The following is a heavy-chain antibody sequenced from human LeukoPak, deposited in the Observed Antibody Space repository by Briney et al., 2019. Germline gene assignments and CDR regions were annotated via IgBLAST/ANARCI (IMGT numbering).Heavy chain of an antibody. V-gene: IGHV3-30*03. Sequence: GGSLRLSCVASGFTFSSYGMHWVRQAPGKGLEWVAVISYDGSNKYYADSVKGRFTISRDNSKNTLYLQMNSLRAEDTAVYYCVRGRAGTGTTGTAYFDYWGQRTLVTVSS. CDR1: GFTFSSYG. J-gene: IGHJ4*02. D-gene: IGHD1-1*01. CDR2: ISYDGSNK. CDR3: VRGRAGTGTTGTAYFDY.